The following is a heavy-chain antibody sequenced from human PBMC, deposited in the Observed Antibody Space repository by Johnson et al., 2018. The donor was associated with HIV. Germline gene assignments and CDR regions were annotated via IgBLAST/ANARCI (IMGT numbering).Heavy chain of an antibody. CDR2: IRYDGSNK. D-gene: IGHD6-6*01. V-gene: IGHV3-30*02. CDR3: AKRVPSKQLVDAFDI. CDR1: GFTFSSYG. J-gene: IGHJ3*02. Sequence: QVQLVESGGGVVQPGGSLRLSCAASGFTFSSYGMHWVRQAPGKGLAWVAFIRYDGSNKYYADSVKGRFTISRDNSKNTLYLQMNSLRAEDTAVYYCAKRVPSKQLVDAFDIWGQGTMVTVSS.